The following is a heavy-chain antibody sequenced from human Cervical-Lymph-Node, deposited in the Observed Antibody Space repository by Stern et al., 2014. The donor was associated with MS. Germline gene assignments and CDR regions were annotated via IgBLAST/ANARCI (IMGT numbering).Heavy chain of an antibody. CDR3: VRRNYVALDH. CDR1: GLTFSDQY. CDR2: SRSKANSDTT. V-gene: IGHV3-72*01. D-gene: IGHD1-7*01. Sequence: EVQLVQSGGGLVQPGGSLRLSCAVSGLTFSDQYMDWVRQAPGKALEWVDRSRSKANSDTTEYAASVKGRFTISRDESENSFNLQMNSLQTDDTAVYYCVRRNYVALDHWGQGTLVTVSS. J-gene: IGHJ4*02.